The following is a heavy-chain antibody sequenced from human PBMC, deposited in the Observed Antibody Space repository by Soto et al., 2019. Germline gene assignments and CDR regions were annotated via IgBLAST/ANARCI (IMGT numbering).Heavy chain of an antibody. CDR2: FDPEDGET. Sequence: ASVKVSCKVSGYTLTELSMHWVRQAPGKGLEWMGGFDPEDGETIYAQKFQAGVSLTRDTSINTVYMEIQGLRSDDTAVYYCARGSFSTSRGGIDLWGQGTTVTVSS. V-gene: IGHV1-24*01. CDR3: ARGSFSTSRGGIDL. J-gene: IGHJ6*02. CDR1: GYTLTELS. D-gene: IGHD3-16*02.